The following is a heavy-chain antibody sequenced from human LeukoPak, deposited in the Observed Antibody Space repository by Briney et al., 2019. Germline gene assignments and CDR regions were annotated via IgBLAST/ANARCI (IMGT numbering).Heavy chain of an antibody. CDR3: ARVGAYDLANWFDP. CDR2: INGDGSAT. V-gene: IGHV3-74*01. J-gene: IGHJ5*02. D-gene: IGHD4-17*01. Sequence: PGVSLRLSCAASGFTFSSYWMHWVRQAPGEGLVWVSRINGDGSATSYADSVKGRFTISRDNAKNTLYLQLDSLRAEDTAVYYCARVGAYDLANWFDPWGQGTLVTVSS. CDR1: GFTFSSYW.